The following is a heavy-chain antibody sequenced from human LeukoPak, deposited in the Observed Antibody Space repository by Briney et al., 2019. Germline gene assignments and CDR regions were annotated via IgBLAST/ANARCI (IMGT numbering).Heavy chain of an antibody. CDR2: IYYSGST. V-gene: IGHV4-39*07. CDR3: ANIAAAGHY. D-gene: IGHD6-13*01. Sequence: SETLSLTCTVSGGSISSSSYYWGWIRQPPGKGLEWIGSIYYSGSTYYNPSLKSRVTISVDTSKNQFSLKLSSVTAADTAVYYCANIAAAGHYWGQGTLVTVSS. J-gene: IGHJ4*02. CDR1: GGSISSSSYY.